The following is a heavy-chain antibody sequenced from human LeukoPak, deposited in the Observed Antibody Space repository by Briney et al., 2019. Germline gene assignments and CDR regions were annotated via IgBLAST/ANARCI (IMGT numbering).Heavy chain of an antibody. V-gene: IGHV1-2*02. CDR3: ARVWAYYYYGSGSTVDDAFDI. J-gene: IGHJ3*02. D-gene: IGHD3-10*01. Sequence: ASVKVSCKASGYTFTGYFMHWVRQAPGQGLEWMGWINPNSGGTNYAQKFQGRVTMTRDTSISTAYMELSRLRSDDTAVYYCARVWAYYYYGSGSTVDDAFDIWGQGTMVTVSS. CDR1: GYTFTGYF. CDR2: INPNSGGT.